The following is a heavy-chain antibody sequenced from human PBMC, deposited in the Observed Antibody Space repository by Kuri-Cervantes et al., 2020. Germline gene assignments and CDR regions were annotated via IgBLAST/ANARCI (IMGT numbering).Heavy chain of an antibody. CDR3: AREGSTVYYYYYYGMDV. CDR2: IHTSGGT. D-gene: IGHD3-10*01. CDR1: GVSISSYY. Sequence: SETLSLTCTVSGVSISSYYWSWIRQPAGKGLEWIGRIHTSGGTNYNPSLKSRVTMTLDTSRNQFSLKLSSVTAADTAVYYCAREGSTVYYYYYYGMDVWGQGTTVTVSS. V-gene: IGHV4-4*07. J-gene: IGHJ6*02.